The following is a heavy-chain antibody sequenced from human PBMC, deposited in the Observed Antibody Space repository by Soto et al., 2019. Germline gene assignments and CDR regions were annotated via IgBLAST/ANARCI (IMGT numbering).Heavy chain of an antibody. D-gene: IGHD3-10*01. CDR1: GGSINSYY. J-gene: IGHJ4*02. V-gene: IGHV4-59*01. Sequence: PSETLSLTCTVSGGSINSYYWNWIRQPPGKGLEWIGYIYYGGSTNYNPSLKSRVTISVDTSKNHLSVKLNSVTAADTAVYYCARDRPTLYFFDYSGQGTLVTSPQ. CDR2: IYYGGST. CDR3: ARDRPTLYFFDY.